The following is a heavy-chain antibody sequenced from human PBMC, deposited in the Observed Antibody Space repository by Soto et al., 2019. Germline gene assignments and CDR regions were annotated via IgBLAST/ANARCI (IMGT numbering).Heavy chain of an antibody. CDR3: SWSLNS. D-gene: IGHD1-26*01. CDR2: INSDGSST. Sequence: PGGSLRLSCAASGFTFSSYWMHWVRQAPGKGLEWVSRINSDGSSTSYADSVKGRFTISRDNAKNTVYLQMNSLRAEDTAVYYCSWSLNSWGQGTLVTVSS. CDR1: GFTFSSYW. J-gene: IGHJ4*02. V-gene: IGHV3-74*01.